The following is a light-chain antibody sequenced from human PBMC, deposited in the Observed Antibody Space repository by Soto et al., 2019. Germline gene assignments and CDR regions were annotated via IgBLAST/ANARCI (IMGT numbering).Light chain of an antibody. CDR3: QQYYSYPRT. J-gene: IGKJ1*01. CDR2: GAS. Sequence: EIVLTQSPGTLSLSPGERATLSCRASQSVSSTNLAWYQQKPGQAPRLLIYGASTRATDIPARFSGSGSGTDFTLTISCLQSEDFATYYCQQYYSYPRTFGQGTKVDIK. V-gene: IGKV3-15*01. CDR1: QSVSSTN.